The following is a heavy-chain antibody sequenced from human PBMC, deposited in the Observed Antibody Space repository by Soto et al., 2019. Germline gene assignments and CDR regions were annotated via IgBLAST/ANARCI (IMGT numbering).Heavy chain of an antibody. Sequence: QVQLVQSGAEVKKPGSSVKVSCKASGGTFSSYAISWVRQAPGQGLEWMGGIIPIFGTANYAQKFQGRVTITADESTSTAYMELSSVRSEDTAVYYCARDGGYDFWSGNNWFDPWGQGTLVTVSS. CDR3: ARDGGYDFWSGNNWFDP. CDR1: GGTFSSYA. V-gene: IGHV1-69*01. CDR2: IIPIFGTA. J-gene: IGHJ5*02. D-gene: IGHD3-3*01.